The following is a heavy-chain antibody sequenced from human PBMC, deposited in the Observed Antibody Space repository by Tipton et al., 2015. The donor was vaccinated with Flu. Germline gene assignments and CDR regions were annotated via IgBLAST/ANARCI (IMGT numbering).Heavy chain of an antibody. J-gene: IGHJ4*02. Sequence: LSLTCAASGFTFSDYWMAWVRQAPGKGLEWAANIKQDESERYYVDSVKGRFTISRDNAKNSLFLQMNSLRAEDTAVYYCVRKGFGDYWGQGILVTVSS. CDR1: GFTFSDYW. CDR2: IKQDESER. D-gene: IGHD3-10*01. CDR3: VRKGFGDY. V-gene: IGHV3-7*01.